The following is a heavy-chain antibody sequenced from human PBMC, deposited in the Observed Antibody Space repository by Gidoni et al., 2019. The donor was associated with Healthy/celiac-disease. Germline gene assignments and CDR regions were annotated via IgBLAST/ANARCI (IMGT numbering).Heavy chain of an antibody. J-gene: IGHJ4*02. V-gene: IGHV3-23*01. CDR2: ISGSGGST. Sequence: EVQLLESGGGLVQPGGSVRLSCAASGVTFSSYAMSWVRQAPGKGLEWVSAISGSGGSTYYADSVKGRFTISRDNSKNTLYLQMNSLRAEDTAVYYCAKDRGITMIVVEFDYWGQGTLVTVSS. CDR1: GVTFSSYA. CDR3: AKDRGITMIVVEFDY. D-gene: IGHD3-22*01.